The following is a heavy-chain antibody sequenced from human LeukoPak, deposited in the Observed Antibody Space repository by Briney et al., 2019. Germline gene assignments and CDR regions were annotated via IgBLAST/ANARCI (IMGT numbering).Heavy chain of an antibody. Sequence: SETLSLTCTVSGGSTSSYYWSWIRQPPGKGLEWIGYIYYSGSTNYNPSLKSRVTISVDTSKNQFSLKLSSVTAADTAVYYCARLKYYYDSSGSRAEYFQHWGQGTLVTASS. V-gene: IGHV4-59*01. CDR2: IYYSGST. D-gene: IGHD3-22*01. CDR1: GGSTSSYY. J-gene: IGHJ1*01. CDR3: ARLKYYYDSSGSRAEYFQH.